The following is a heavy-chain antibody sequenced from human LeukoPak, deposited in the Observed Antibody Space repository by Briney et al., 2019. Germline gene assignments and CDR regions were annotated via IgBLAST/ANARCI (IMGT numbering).Heavy chain of an antibody. CDR2: IGTAGDT. V-gene: IGHV3-13*01. J-gene: IGHJ3*02. D-gene: IGHD3-3*01. CDR3: ARGGYDDAFDI. Sequence: PGGALRLSCAASGFTFSSYDMHWGRQAAGKDLEWVSAIGTAGDTYYPGSVKGRFTISRENAKNSLYLQMNSLRAGDTAVYYCARGGYDDAFDIWGQGTMVTVSS. CDR1: GFTFSSYD.